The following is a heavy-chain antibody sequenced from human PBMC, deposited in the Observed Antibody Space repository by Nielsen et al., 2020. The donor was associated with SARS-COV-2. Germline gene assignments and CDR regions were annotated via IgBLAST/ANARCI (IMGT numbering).Heavy chain of an antibody. V-gene: IGHV3-30*02. D-gene: IGHD6-13*01. J-gene: IGHJ6*03. Sequence: GESLKISCAASGFTFSSHAMHWVRQAPGKGLEWVAVIWNDGTTKYYADSVKGRVTISRDNPKNMLYVLMNSLRAEDTAVYYCAKDWAEAGDYYMDVWGKGTTVTVSS. CDR2: IWNDGTTK. CDR3: AKDWAEAGDYYMDV. CDR1: GFTFSSHA.